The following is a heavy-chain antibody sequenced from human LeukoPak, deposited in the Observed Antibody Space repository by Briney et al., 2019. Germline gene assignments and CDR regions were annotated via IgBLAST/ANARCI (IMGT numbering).Heavy chain of an antibody. CDR3: ARVDDRGHYYDSSGPRKLFDY. V-gene: IGHV1-2*02. CDR2: INPNSGGT. D-gene: IGHD3-22*01. J-gene: IGHJ4*02. CDR1: GYTFTGYY. Sequence: ASVKVSCKASGYTFTGYYMHWVRQAPGQGLEWMGWINPNSGGTNYAQKFQGRVTMTRDTSVSTAYMELSRLRSDDTAVYYCARVDDRGHYYDSSGPRKLFDYWGQGTLVTVSS.